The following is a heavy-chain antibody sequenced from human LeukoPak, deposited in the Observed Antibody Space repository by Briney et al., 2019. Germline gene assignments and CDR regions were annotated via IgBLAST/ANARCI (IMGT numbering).Heavy chain of an antibody. Sequence: SETLSLTCAVYGGSFSGYYWSWIRQPPGKGLEWIGEINHSGSTNYNPSLKSRVTISVDTSKNQFSLKLSSVTAADTAVYYCARRPSVAWGDYYSPGAFDIWGQGTMVTVSS. CDR3: ARRPSVAWGDYYSPGAFDI. CDR2: INHSGST. CDR1: GGSFSGYY. V-gene: IGHV4-34*01. J-gene: IGHJ3*02. D-gene: IGHD3-22*01.